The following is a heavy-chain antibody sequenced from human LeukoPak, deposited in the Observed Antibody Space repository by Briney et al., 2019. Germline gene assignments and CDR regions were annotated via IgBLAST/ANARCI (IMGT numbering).Heavy chain of an antibody. CDR2: IGDNGDST. D-gene: IGHD2-8*01. Sequence: GGSLRLSCAASGFTFSSYAMSWVRQAPGKGLEWVSTIGDNGDSTYYADSVKGRFTISRDNSKNTLYLQMNSLRAQDTAVYYCAKVYSEDYWGQGTLVTVSS. V-gene: IGHV3-23*01. J-gene: IGHJ4*02. CDR1: GFTFSSYA. CDR3: AKVYSEDY.